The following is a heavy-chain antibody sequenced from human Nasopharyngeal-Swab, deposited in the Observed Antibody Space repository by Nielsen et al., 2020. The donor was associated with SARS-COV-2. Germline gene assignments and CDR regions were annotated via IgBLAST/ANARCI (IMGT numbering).Heavy chain of an antibody. CDR2: IYWDDDK. Sequence: SGHTLVKPTQTLTLTCTFSGISLSTSGVGVGWIRQPPGKALEWLALIYWDDDKRYSPSLKSRLTITKDTSQNQVFLTMTNMDPVDTATYYFAHRRLRAMVLVGHYFYYWGQGTLVIVSS. J-gene: IGHJ4*02. CDR1: GISLSTSGVG. V-gene: IGHV2-5*02. D-gene: IGHD3-10*01. CDR3: AHRRLRAMVLVGHYFYY.